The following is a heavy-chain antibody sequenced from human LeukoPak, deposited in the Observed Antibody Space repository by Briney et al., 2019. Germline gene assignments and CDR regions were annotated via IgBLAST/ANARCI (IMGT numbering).Heavy chain of an antibody. CDR1: GGSISSYY. D-gene: IGHD3-16*01. CDR3: ARHRWGGWFDP. CDR2: IYYSGST. J-gene: IGHJ5*02. Sequence: PSETLSLTCTVSGGSISSYYWSWLRQPPGKGLEWIGYIYYSGSTNYNPSHKSRVTISVDTSKNQFSLKLSSVTAADTAVYYCARHRWGGWFDPWGQGTLVTVSS. V-gene: IGHV4-59*01.